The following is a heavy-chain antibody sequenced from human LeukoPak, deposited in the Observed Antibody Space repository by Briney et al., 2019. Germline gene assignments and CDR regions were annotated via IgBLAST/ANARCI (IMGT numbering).Heavy chain of an antibody. CDR3: ARDQGRAVAVYSSYYFDY. J-gene: IGHJ4*02. D-gene: IGHD6-19*01. V-gene: IGHV3-23*01. CDR1: GFTFSSYA. CDR2: ISGSGGST. Sequence: PGGSLRLSCAASGFTFSSYAMSWVRQAPGKGLEWVSGISGSGGSTYYADSVKGRFTISRDNSRDTLYLQMNSLRAEDTAVYYCARDQGRAVAVYSSYYFDYWGQGTLVTVSS.